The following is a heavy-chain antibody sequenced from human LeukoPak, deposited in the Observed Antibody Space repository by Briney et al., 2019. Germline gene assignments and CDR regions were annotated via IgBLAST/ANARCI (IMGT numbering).Heavy chain of an antibody. V-gene: IGHV3-53*01. J-gene: IGHJ5*02. D-gene: IGHD3-10*01. CDR2: IYSGGST. CDR3: AREVWFGEFNNWFDP. Sequence: GGSLRLSCAASGFTVSSNYMSWVRQAPGKGLEWVSVIYSGGSTYYADSVKGRFTISRDNSKNTLYLQMNSLRAEDTAVYYCAREVWFGEFNNWFDPWGQGTLVTVSS. CDR1: GFTVSSNY.